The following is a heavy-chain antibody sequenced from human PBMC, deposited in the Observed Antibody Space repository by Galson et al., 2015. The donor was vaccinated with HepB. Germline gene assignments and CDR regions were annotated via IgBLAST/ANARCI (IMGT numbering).Heavy chain of an antibody. D-gene: IGHD3-22*01. CDR1: GFTFSRHT. J-gene: IGHJ3*02. V-gene: IGHV3-48*04. CDR3: ATVLFGSGAYWTFVI. CDR2: VSTTGATI. Sequence: SLRLSCAASGFTFSRHTMSWVRQTPGQGLQWISYVSTTGATIHYADSVQGRFTVARDNAKNTLFLQMNSLRAEDTAVYYCATVLFGSGAYWTFVIWGQGKLVTVSS.